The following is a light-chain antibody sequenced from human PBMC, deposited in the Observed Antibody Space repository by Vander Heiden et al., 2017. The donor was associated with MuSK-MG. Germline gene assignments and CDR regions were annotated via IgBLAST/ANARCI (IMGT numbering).Light chain of an antibody. CDR1: QSISSY. CDR2: AAS. J-gene: IGKJ2*01. CDR3: QQSDSTPHT. V-gene: IGKV1-39*01. Sequence: IQMTQSPSSLSASVRDRVTITCRASQSISSYLNWYQQKPGKAPKLLIYAASSLQSGVPSRFSGSGSGTDFTLTISRLQPEDFATYYCQQSDSTPHTFGQGTKVEIK.